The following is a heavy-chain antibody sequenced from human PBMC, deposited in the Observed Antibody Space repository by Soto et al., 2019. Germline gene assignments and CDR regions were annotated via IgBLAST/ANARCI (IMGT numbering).Heavy chain of an antibody. J-gene: IGHJ4*02. CDR1: GFTFSDYW. Sequence: EVQLVESGGGLVQPGGSLRLSCAASGFTFSDYWMSWVRQAPGKGLECVANIKTDGSEKYYVDPVKGRFTISRDNAKNSLYLQMNTLRAEATAVYYFARSMGRGGNDYWAQGTLVAASS. CDR2: IKTDGSEK. V-gene: IGHV3-7*05. D-gene: IGHD3-10*01. CDR3: ARSMGRGGNDY.